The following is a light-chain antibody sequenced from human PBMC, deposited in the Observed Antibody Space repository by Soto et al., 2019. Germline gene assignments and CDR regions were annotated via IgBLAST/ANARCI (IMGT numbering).Light chain of an antibody. V-gene: IGKV3-15*01. CDR2: GAS. CDR3: QQYGSSPLIS. CDR1: QSVSSN. J-gene: IGKJ5*01. Sequence: EIVMTQSPATLSVSRGERATLSCRASQSVSSNLAWYQQKHGQAPTLLVYGASTRATGIPDRFSGSGSGRDFTLTISGLEPEDFAVYYCQQYGSSPLISFGQGTRLEIK.